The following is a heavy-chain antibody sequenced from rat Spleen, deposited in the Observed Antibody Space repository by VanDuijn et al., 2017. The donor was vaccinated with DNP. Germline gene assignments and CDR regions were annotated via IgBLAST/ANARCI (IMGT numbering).Heavy chain of an antibody. D-gene: IGHD5-1*01. Sequence: EVQLQESGPGLVKPSQSLSLTCSVTGYSITRTFNWSWIRKFPGNELEWMGYINSARSPNFNPSLKSRFSITRDTSQNQFFLQVNSVATEDTATYYCAIQLGVFDYWGQGVMVTVSS. CDR1: GYSITRTFN. J-gene: IGHJ2*01. CDR3: AIQLGVFDY. CDR2: INSARSP. V-gene: IGHV3-3*01.